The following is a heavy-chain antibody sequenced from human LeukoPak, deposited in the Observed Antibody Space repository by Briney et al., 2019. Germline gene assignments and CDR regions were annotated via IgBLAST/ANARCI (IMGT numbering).Heavy chain of an antibody. CDR3: ARAAAPGNNWFDP. D-gene: IGHD6-13*01. J-gene: IGHJ5*02. CDR2: IIPIFGTA. V-gene: IGHV1-69*13. Sequence: SVKVFCKASGGTFSSYAISWVRQAPGQGLEWMGGIIPIFGTANYAQKFQGRVTITADESTSTAYMELSSLRSEDTAVYYCARAAAPGNNWFDPWGQGTLVTVSS. CDR1: GGTFSSYA.